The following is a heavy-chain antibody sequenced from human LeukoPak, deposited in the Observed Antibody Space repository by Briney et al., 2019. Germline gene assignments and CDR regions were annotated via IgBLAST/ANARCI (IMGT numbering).Heavy chain of an antibody. D-gene: IGHD2-2*01. CDR2: INSNSGGT. V-gene: IGHV1-2*02. Sequence: ASVKVSCKASGYTFTGYYMHWVRQAPGQGLEWMGWINSNSGGTNYAQKFQGRLTMTRDTSISTAYMELSRLRSDATAMDYCAREGGCRSTSGDKCDGFDNWGQGTMVTVSS. CDR1: GYTFTGYY. CDR3: AREGGCRSTSGDKCDGFDN. J-gene: IGHJ3*02.